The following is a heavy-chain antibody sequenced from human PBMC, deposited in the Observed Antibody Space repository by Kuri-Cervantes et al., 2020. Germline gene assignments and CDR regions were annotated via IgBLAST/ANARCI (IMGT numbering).Heavy chain of an antibody. CDR1: RFTFSSYA. V-gene: IGHV3-30*07. J-gene: IGHJ4*02. Sequence: GGSLRLSCAASRFTFSSYAMHWVRQAPGKGLEWVAVISYDGSNKYYADSVKGRFTISRDNAKNSLYLQMNSLRAEDTAVYYCARGDGVDYWGQGTLVTVSS. CDR3: ARGDGVDY. D-gene: IGHD4-17*01. CDR2: ISYDGSNK.